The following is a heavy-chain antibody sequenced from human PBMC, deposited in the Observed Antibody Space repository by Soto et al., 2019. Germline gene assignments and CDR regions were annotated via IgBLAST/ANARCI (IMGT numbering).Heavy chain of an antibody. D-gene: IGHD3-16*01. V-gene: IGHV3-7*01. J-gene: IGHJ6*02. Sequence: PGGSLRLSCTASGFMFSTYLMSWVRQAPGKGLEWVANIRQGGNEKFYVDSVKGRFTISRDNAKKSLYLQMNSLRAEDTAVYYCVGALTYDVPYYYYGMDVWGQGTTVTVSS. CDR2: IRQGGNEK. CDR3: VGALTYDVPYYYYGMDV. CDR1: GFMFSTYL.